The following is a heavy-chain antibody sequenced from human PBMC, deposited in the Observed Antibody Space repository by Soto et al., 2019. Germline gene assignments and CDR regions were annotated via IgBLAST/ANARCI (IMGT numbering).Heavy chain of an antibody. CDR1: GYTFTSYA. CDR2: INAGNGNT. Sequence: GASVKVSCKASGYTFTSYAMHWVRQAPGQRLEWMGWINAGNGNTKYSQKFQGRVTITRDTSASTAYMELSSLRSEDTAVYYCARNDILTGYPPHYYSYGMDVWGQGTTVTVPS. J-gene: IGHJ6*02. CDR3: ARNDILTGYPPHYYSYGMDV. V-gene: IGHV1-3*01. D-gene: IGHD3-9*01.